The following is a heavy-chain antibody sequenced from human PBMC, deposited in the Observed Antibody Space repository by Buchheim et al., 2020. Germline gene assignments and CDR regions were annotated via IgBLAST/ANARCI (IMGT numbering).Heavy chain of an antibody. V-gene: IGHV1-46*01. CDR2: INPSGGST. J-gene: IGHJ6*02. CDR1: GYTFTSYY. D-gene: IGHD2-15*01. CDR3: ARMSAATDYYYGMDV. Sequence: VQLVQSGAEVKKPGPSVKVSCKASGYTFTSYYMHWVRQAPGQGLEWMGMINPSGGSTTYAQKLQGRVTMTRDTSTSTVYMELSSLRSEDTAVYYCARMSAATDYYYGMDVWGQGTT.